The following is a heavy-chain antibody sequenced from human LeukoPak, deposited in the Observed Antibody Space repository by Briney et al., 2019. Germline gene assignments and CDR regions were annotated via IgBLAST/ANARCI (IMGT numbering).Heavy chain of an antibody. D-gene: IGHD2-2*01. CDR2: ISGSGGST. CDR1: GFTFSSYA. CDR3: AKPLRYCSSTSCLRHNAFDI. V-gene: IGHV3-23*01. J-gene: IGHJ3*02. Sequence: GGSLRLSCAASGFTFSSYAMSWVRQAPGKGLEWVSAISGSGGSTYYADSVKGRFTLSRDNSKNTLYLQMNSLRAEDTAVYYCAKPLRYCSSTSCLRHNAFDIWGQGTMVTVSS.